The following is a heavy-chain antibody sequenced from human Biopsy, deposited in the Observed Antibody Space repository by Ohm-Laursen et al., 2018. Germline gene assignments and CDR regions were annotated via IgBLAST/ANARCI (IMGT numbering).Heavy chain of an antibody. J-gene: IGHJ5*02. CDR1: GGSISSGGSY. Sequence: TLSLTCTVSGGSISSGGSYWSWIRQRPGKGLEWIGYIFNSANTYYNPSLKNLITISRDTSKNQFSLKLNSVTAADTAMYYCARGDYFDSNGYFWFDPWGQGTLVTVSS. V-gene: IGHV4-31*01. D-gene: IGHD3-22*01. CDR3: ARGDYFDSNGYFWFDP. CDR2: IFNSANT.